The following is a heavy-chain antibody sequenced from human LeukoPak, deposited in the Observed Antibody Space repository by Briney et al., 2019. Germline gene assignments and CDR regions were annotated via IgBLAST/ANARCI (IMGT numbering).Heavy chain of an antibody. CDR2: IYPGDSDT. V-gene: IGHV5-51*01. J-gene: IGHJ4*02. CDR3: ARGGDGDYSKYYFDY. D-gene: IGHD4-17*01. Sequence: GESLKISCKGSGYSFTSYWIGWVRQMPGKGLEWMGFIYPGDSDTRYSPSFQGQVTISADKSISTAYLQWSSLKASDTDMYYCARGGDGDYSKYYFDYWGQGSLVTVSS. CDR1: GYSFTSYW.